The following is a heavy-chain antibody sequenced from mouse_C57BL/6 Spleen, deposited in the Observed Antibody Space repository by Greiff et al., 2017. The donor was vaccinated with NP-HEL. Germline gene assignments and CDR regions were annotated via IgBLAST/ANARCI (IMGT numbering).Heavy chain of an antibody. CDR3: AREFTGSSYVYWYFDV. Sequence: QVQLQQPGAELVRPGSSVKLSCKASGYTFTSYWMDWVKQRPGQGLEWIGNIYPSDSETHYNQKFKDKATLTVDKSSSTAYMQLSSLTSEDSAVYYCAREFTGSSYVYWYFDVWGTGTTVTVSS. D-gene: IGHD1-1*01. V-gene: IGHV1-61*01. CDR2: IYPSDSET. J-gene: IGHJ1*03. CDR1: GYTFTSYW.